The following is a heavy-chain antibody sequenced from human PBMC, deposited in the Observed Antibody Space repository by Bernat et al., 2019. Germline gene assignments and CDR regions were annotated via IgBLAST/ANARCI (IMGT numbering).Heavy chain of an antibody. D-gene: IGHD5-18*01. CDR2: ISSGGST. CDR1: GFTVSNTY. J-gene: IGHJ3*02. Sequence: EVRLVETGGGLIQPGGSLRLSCVASGFTVSNTYMNWVRQAPGKGLEWVSIISSGGSTFYADSVKGRFTISRDNSKDTLYLQMNSLRAEDTAVYYCTRRGYSYGWGASDIWGQGTMVTVSS. V-gene: IGHV3-53*05. CDR3: TRRGYSYGWGASDI.